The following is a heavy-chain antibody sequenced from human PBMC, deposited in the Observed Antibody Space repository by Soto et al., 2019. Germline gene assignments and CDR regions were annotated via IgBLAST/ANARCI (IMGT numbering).Heavy chain of an antibody. J-gene: IGHJ4*02. V-gene: IGHV3-21*01. Sequence: PGGSLRLSCAATGFIFSSHSMIWVRQTPGKGLEWVSSITSSSSDMDYADSVKGRFTISRDNAKNSLYLQMNSLRAEDTAVYYCARVGIYSGGYWFDYWGQGTLVTVSS. CDR2: ITSSSSDM. D-gene: IGHD2-21*01. CDR1: GFIFSSHS. CDR3: ARVGIYSGGYWFDY.